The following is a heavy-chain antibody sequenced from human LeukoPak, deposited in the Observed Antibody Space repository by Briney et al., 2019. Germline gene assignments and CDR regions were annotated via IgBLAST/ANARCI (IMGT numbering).Heavy chain of an antibody. V-gene: IGHV4-59*01. D-gene: IGHD5-12*01. CDR3: AREGYSGYVDY. CDR2: IYYSGST. J-gene: IGHJ4*02. Sequence: SETLSLTCTVSGGSISSYYWSWIWQPPGKGLEWIGYIYYSGSTNYNPSLKSRVTISVDTSKNQFSLKLSSVTAADTAVYYCAREGYSGYVDYWGQGTLVTVSS. CDR1: GGSISSYY.